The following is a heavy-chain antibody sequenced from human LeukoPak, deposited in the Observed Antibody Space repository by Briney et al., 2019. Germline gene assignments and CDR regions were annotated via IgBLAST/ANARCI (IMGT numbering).Heavy chain of an antibody. Sequence: GGSLRLSCAASGFTFSNYGMHWVRQAPGKGLEWVAAISYDGTNKYYADSVKGRSTISRDNSKNTLCLQMNSLRAEDTAVYYCARHFGSGTYYNYFVYWGQGTLVSVSS. D-gene: IGHD3-10*01. CDR1: GFTFSNYG. V-gene: IGHV3-30*03. CDR2: ISYDGTNK. J-gene: IGHJ4*02. CDR3: ARHFGSGTYYNYFVY.